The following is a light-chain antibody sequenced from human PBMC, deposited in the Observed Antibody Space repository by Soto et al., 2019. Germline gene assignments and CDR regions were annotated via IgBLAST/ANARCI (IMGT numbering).Light chain of an antibody. CDR2: AAS. CDR3: QQYGDSPIT. Sequence: DIQMTQSPSAMYASVGDRVTITCRASQGISSYLAWYQKKPGKAPKLLMYAASTLQSGVPSRFSGSGSGTEFTLTITRLEPEDFALYYCQQYGDSPITFGQGTRLEIK. J-gene: IGKJ5*01. V-gene: IGKV1-9*01. CDR1: QGISSY.